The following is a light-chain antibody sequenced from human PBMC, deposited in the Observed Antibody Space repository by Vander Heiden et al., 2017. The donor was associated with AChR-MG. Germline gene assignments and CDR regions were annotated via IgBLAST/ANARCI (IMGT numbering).Light chain of an antibody. V-gene: IGLV2-14*03. Sequence: QSALTQPASVSGSPGKSITISCTGTSSDVGGYNYVSWSQHHPGKAPKLMIYDVTNRPSGVSNRFSGSKSGNTASLTISGLQAEDEADYYCSSYTSSSTLVFGGGTKLTVL. CDR1: SSDVGGYNY. CDR2: DVT. J-gene: IGLJ3*02. CDR3: SSYTSSSTLV.